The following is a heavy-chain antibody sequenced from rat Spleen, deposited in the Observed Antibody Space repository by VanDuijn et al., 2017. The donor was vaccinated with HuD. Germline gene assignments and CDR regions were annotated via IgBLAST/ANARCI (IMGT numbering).Heavy chain of an antibody. D-gene: IGHD1-10*01. Sequence: EVQVLESGGGLVQPGNSLKLSCATSGFTFSTAWMYWYRQFPEKRLEWVARIKAKSNNYATDYTESVKGRFSISRDDSKSSIYLKMNHLKEEDTAIYYCAWWRLTTTGTYWGQGVMVTVSS. CDR2: IKAKSNNYAT. CDR1: GFTFSTAW. CDR3: AWWRLTTTGTY. V-gene: IGHV6-6*01. J-gene: IGHJ2*01.